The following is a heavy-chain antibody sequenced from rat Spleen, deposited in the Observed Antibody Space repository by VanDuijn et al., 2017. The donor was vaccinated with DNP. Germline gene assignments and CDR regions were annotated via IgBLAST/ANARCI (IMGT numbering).Heavy chain of an antibody. V-gene: IGHV5S11*01. Sequence: EVQLVESGGGLVQPGRSLKLSCTASGFTFSNYGMAWVRQAPTKGLEWVAYISYDGVHAYYRGSVKGRFTISRDNAKSTLYLQMDSLRSEETATYYCARHGTTVVFDYWGQGVMVTVSS. CDR1: GFTFSNYG. D-gene: IGHD1-1*01. CDR3: ARHGTTVVFDY. J-gene: IGHJ2*01. CDR2: ISYDGVHA.